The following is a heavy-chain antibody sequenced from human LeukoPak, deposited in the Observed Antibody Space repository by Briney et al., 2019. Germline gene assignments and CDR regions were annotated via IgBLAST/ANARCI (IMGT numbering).Heavy chain of an antibody. J-gene: IGHJ3*02. Sequence: SETLSLTCAVSGGSISSSNWWSWVRQPPGKGLEWIGEIYHSGSTYYNPSLKSRVTISVDTSKNQFSLKLSSVTAADTAVYYCAGRGYYDSSGYYPKFDIWGQGTMVTVSS. V-gene: IGHV4-4*02. CDR1: GGSISSSNW. CDR3: AGRGYYDSSGYYPKFDI. D-gene: IGHD3-22*01. CDR2: IYHSGST.